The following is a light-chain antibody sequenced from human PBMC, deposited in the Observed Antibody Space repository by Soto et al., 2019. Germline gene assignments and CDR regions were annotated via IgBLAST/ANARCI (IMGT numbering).Light chain of an antibody. CDR3: QQTYSFPPT. CDR1: QSISTF. V-gene: IGKV1-39*01. Sequence: DIQMTQSPSSLSASVGDRVTIPCRASQSISTFLNWYQQKPGKAPNLLIYAASNLQRGVPSRFSGSGSGTDFTLTISSLQPEDFATYYCQQTYSFPPTFGQGTKVDIK. CDR2: AAS. J-gene: IGKJ1*01.